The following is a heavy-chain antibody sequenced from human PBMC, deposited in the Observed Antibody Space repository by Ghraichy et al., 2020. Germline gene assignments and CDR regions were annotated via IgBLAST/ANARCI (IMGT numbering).Heavy chain of an antibody. V-gene: IGHV4-59*01. Sequence: SETLSLTCTVSGGSISSYYWSWIRQPPGKGLEWIGYIYYSGSTNYNPSLKSRVTISVDTSKNQFSLKLSSVTAADTAVYYCARVRIAAAGTRLDYYYYMDVWGKGTTVTVSS. J-gene: IGHJ6*03. D-gene: IGHD6-13*01. CDR1: GGSISSYY. CDR3: ARVRIAAAGTRLDYYYYMDV. CDR2: IYYSGST.